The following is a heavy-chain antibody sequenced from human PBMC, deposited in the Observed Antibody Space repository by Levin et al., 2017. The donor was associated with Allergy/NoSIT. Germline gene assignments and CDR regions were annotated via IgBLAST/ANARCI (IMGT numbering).Heavy chain of an antibody. CDR3: ARMKRNILHAFES. D-gene: IGHD2/OR15-2a*01. V-gene: IGHV3-48*02. Sequence: AGGSLRLSCAASGFAFSTYTMNWVRQAPGKGLEWISKISSGSTTIDYADSVKGRFTTSRDNARDSLYLQMNSLRDEDTAVYFCARMKRNILHAFESWGQGTMVTVSS. CDR1: GFAFSTYT. J-gene: IGHJ3*02. CDR2: ISSGSTTI.